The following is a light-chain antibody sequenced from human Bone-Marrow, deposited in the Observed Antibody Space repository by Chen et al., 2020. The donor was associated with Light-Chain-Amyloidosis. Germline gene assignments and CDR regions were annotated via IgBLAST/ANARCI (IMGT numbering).Light chain of an antibody. CDR2: DDS. Sequence: SYVLTQPPSVSVAPGQTATIACGGNNSGSTSVHWYQQTPAQAPLLVVYDDSDRPSGIPERLSGSNSGNTATLTISRVEAGDEADYYCQVWDRSSDRPVFGGGTKLTVL. V-gene: IGLV3-21*02. CDR3: QVWDRSSDRPV. CDR1: NSGSTS. J-gene: IGLJ3*02.